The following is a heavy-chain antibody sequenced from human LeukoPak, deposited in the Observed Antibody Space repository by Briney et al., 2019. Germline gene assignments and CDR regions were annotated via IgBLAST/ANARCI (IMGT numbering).Heavy chain of an antibody. CDR1: GFTFSNYW. CDR3: TKRLVRHFDY. V-gene: IGHV3-23*01. D-gene: IGHD6-19*01. Sequence: GGSLRLSCAASGFTFSNYWMHWVRQVPGKGLEWVSTISASDDSTYYADSVKGRFTISRDKSTNTLYLQMNSLRAEDTAVYYCTKRLVRHFDYWGQGTLVTVSS. J-gene: IGHJ4*02. CDR2: ISASDDST.